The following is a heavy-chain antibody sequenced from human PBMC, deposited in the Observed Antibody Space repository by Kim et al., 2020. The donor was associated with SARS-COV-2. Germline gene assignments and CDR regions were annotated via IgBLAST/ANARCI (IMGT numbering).Heavy chain of an antibody. CDR3: ARGDNYRDY. V-gene: IGHV4-31*02. D-gene: IGHD4-4*01. CDR2: ST. Sequence: STYYNPSLKSRVTISVDTSKNQFSLKLSSVTAADTAVYYCARGDNYRDYWGQGTLVTVSS. J-gene: IGHJ4*02.